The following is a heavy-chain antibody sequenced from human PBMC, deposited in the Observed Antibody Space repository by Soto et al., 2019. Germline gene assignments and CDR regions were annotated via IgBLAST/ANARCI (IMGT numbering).Heavy chain of an antibody. CDR2: IIPILGIA. V-gene: IGHV1-69*02. CDR3: ATNRAASEPQNSLMDV. J-gene: IGHJ6*02. CDR1: GGTFSSYT. D-gene: IGHD1-1*01. Sequence: GASVKVSCKASGGTFSSYTIGWVRQAPGQGLEWMGRIIPILGIANYAQKFQGRVTITADKSTSTAYMELSSLRSEDTAVYYCATNRAASEPQNSLMDVWGQGTTVTVSS.